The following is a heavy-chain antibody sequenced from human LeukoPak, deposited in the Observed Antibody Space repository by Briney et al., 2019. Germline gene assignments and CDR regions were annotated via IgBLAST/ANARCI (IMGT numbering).Heavy chain of an antibody. V-gene: IGHV1-46*01. CDR2: INPSGGST. D-gene: IGHD3-10*01. CDR3: ARGNEVPYYYGSGSYYMDSIAY. Sequence: ASVKVSCKASGYTFTGYYMHWVRQAPGQGLEWMGIINPSGGSTSYAQKFQGRVTMTRDMSTSTVYMELSSLRSEDTAVYYCARGNEVPYYYGSGSYYMDSIAYWGQGTLVTVSS. J-gene: IGHJ4*02. CDR1: GYTFTGYY.